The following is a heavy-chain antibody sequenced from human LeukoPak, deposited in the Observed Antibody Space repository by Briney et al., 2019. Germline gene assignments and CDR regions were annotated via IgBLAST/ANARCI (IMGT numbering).Heavy chain of an antibody. D-gene: IGHD2-2*01. Sequence: SQTLSPTCVVDGASFSGYYCSWIRHPPRKLLEWIGEINNSGSTNYYPSLKSRVTIPIGPSKNQFSLKLSYVTAADTAVYYCERGLYECCSSTSCRGFDPCGRGTLVTVSS. CDR3: ERGLYECCSSTSCRGFDP. CDR2: INNSGST. V-gene: IGHV4-34*01. J-gene: IGHJ5*02. CDR1: GASFSGYY.